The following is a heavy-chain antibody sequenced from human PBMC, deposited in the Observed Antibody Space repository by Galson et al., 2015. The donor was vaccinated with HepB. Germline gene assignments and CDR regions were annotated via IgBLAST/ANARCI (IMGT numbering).Heavy chain of an antibody. Sequence: SETLSLTCTVSGTSISPYYWIWIRQSAGKGLEWIGRVYSSGSSNYNPSLKSRVSMSVDTSKSQFSLKLNSVTAADTAVYYCATYCTKASCLHFNYYGMGVWGQGTTVSVSS. D-gene: IGHD2-8*01. CDR1: GTSISPYY. CDR2: VYSSGSS. J-gene: IGHJ6*02. V-gene: IGHV4-4*07. CDR3: ATYCTKASCLHFNYYGMGV.